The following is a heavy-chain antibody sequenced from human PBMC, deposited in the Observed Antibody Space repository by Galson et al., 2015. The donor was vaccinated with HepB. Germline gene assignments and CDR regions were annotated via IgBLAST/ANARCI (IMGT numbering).Heavy chain of an antibody. CDR1: GFTFSSYS. CDR2: ISSSSSTI. CDR3: ARDPEITMIVVGDEVINAFDI. J-gene: IGHJ3*02. V-gene: IGHV3-48*01. D-gene: IGHD3-22*01. Sequence: SLRLSCAASGFTFSSYSMNWVRQAPGKGLEWVSYISSSSSTIYYADSVKGRFTISRDNAKNSLYLQMNSLRAEDTAVYYCARDPEITMIVVGDEVINAFDIWGQGTMVTVSS.